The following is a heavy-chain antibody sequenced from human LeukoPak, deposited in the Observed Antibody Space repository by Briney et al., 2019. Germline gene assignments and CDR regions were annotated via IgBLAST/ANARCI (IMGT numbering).Heavy chain of an antibody. CDR3: ARAYTLNWNYQGSGVLLFAS. D-gene: IGHD1-7*01. V-gene: IGHV4-34*01. J-gene: IGHJ4*02. CDR2: INHSGST. CDR1: GGSFSGYY. Sequence: PSETLSLTCAVYGGSFSGYYWSWIRQPPGKGLEGIGEINHSGSTNYNPSLKSRVTISVDTSKNQFSLKLSSVTAAATAVYYCARAYTLNWNYQGSGVLLFASWGQGTLVTFSP.